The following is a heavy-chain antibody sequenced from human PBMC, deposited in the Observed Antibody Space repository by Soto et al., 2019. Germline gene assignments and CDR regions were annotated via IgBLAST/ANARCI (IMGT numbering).Heavy chain of an antibody. J-gene: IGHJ4*02. CDR1: GFTFSGYA. Sequence: PVGSLRLSCAASGFTFSGYAMSWVRQAPGKGLEWVSAISGSGGSTYYADSVKGRFTISRDNSKNTLYLQMNSLRAEDTAVYYCGAKYLKEGSYSNYFEAHWGQGTLVTVSS. V-gene: IGHV3-23*01. CDR3: GAKYLKEGSYSNYFEAH. D-gene: IGHD4-4*01. CDR2: ISGSGGST.